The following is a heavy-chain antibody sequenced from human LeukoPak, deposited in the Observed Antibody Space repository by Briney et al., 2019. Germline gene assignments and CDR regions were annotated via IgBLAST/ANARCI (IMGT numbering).Heavy chain of an antibody. CDR3: ATPFSRDFGELFQGRVYYYYGMDV. D-gene: IGHD3-10*01. Sequence: GGSLRLSCAAPGFTFSSYSMNWVRQAPGKGLEWVSSISSSSSYIYYAVSVKGRFTISRETAKNSLYLQMNSLRAEDTAVYYCATPFSRDFGELFQGRVYYYYGMDVWGQGTTVTVSS. J-gene: IGHJ6*02. CDR1: GFTFSSYS. CDR2: ISSSSSYI. V-gene: IGHV3-21*01.